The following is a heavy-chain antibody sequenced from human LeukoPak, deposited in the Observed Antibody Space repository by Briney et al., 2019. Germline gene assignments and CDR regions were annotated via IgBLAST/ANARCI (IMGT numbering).Heavy chain of an antibody. V-gene: IGHV4-38-2*02. J-gene: IGHJ4*02. D-gene: IGHD1-20*01. CDR2: IYHSGST. CDR1: GYSISSGYY. CDR3: ARGGNNWYFDY. Sequence: SETLSLTCTVSGYSISSGYYWGWIRPPPGKGLEWIGSIYHSGSTYYNPSLKSRVTISVDTSKNQFSLKLSSVTAADTAVYYCARGGNNWYFDYWGQGTLVTVSS.